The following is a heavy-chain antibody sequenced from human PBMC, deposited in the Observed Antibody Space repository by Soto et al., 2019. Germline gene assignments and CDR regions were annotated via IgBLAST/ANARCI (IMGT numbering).Heavy chain of an antibody. CDR3: ARPDSGDYYFDY. D-gene: IGHD4-17*01. Sequence: GGSLRLSCAASGSTFSSYSMNWVRQAPGKGLEWVSSISSSSSYIYYADSVKGRFTVSRDNARNSLFLQMNSLRAEDTAVYYCARPDSGDYYFDYWGQGTLVTVSS. J-gene: IGHJ4*02. V-gene: IGHV3-21*01. CDR2: ISSSSSYI. CDR1: GSTFSSYS.